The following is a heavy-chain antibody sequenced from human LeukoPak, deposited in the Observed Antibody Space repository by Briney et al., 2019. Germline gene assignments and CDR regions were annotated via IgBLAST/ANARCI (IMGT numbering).Heavy chain of an antibody. J-gene: IGHJ4*02. D-gene: IGHD6-6*01. Sequence: GGSLSLTCAASGFTFSSYAMHRVRQAPGKGLEYVSGISSNEGNTNYAISVKGRFTISRDNSKNTLYLQMGSLRAEDMAVYYCAKGGPYSGSPVGDYWGPGDLLSVSS. CDR2: ISSNEGNT. CDR3: AKGGPYSGSPVGDY. CDR1: GFTFSSYA. V-gene: IGHV3-64*01.